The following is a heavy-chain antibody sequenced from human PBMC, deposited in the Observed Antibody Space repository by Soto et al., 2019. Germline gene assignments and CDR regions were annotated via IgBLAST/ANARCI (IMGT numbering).Heavy chain of an antibody. CDR1: GASIGSGGYS. CDR2: IYDSEST. D-gene: IGHD2-21*01. Sequence: QLQLQESGSGLVKPSQTLSLSCAVSGASIGSGGYSWSWIRQSPVKGPGGIGYIYDSESTFSNPSLTGRVIISVDRSKNQFSLKLNSVTAADTAVYYCARGRDNDGFYGNWCQGTLVTVSS. V-gene: IGHV4-30-2*06. CDR3: ARGRDNDGFYGN. J-gene: IGHJ4*02.